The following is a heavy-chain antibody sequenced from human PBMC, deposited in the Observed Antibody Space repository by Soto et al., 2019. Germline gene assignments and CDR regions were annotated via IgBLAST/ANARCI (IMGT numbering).Heavy chain of an antibody. CDR3: VRDGSKTLREWFDP. CDR1: GGTISKSF. J-gene: IGHJ5*02. CDR2: IYVTGST. Sequence: QVQLQESGPGLVKPSETLSLTCSVSGGTISKSFWSWVRKHVGRGLEWMGRIYVTGSTDYNPSLRGRISMSVDIVKKTFSLRLTSVTAADTGVYYCVRDGSKTLREWFDPWGQGLKVTVAS. V-gene: IGHV4-4*07.